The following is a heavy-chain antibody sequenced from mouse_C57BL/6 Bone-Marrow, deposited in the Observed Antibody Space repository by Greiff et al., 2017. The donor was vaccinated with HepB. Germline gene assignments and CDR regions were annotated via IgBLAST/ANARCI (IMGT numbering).Heavy chain of an antibody. CDR2: IYPGDGDT. J-gene: IGHJ1*03. CDR3: ARSLYYGSSPYWYFDV. Sequence: VQLQQSGAELVKPGASVKISCKASGYAFSSYWMNWVKQRPGKGLEWIGQIYPGDGDTNYNGKFKGKATLTADKSSSTAYMQLSSLTSEDSAVYFCARSLYYGSSPYWYFDVWGTGTTVTVSS. V-gene: IGHV1-80*01. CDR1: GYAFSSYW. D-gene: IGHD1-1*01.